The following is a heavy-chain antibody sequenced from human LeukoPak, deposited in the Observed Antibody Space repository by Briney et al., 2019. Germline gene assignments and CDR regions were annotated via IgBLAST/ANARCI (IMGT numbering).Heavy chain of an antibody. J-gene: IGHJ4*02. CDR1: GYTFTSHD. Sequence: ASVKVSCTASGYTFTSHDINWVRQATGQGLEWMGWMSPNSGDTGYAQKFQGRVTMTSDSSISTAYMELSSLRSEDTAIYYCVRTPPNWGFDYWGQGTLVTVSS. CDR3: VRTPPNWGFDY. D-gene: IGHD7-27*01. V-gene: IGHV1-8*01. CDR2: MSPNSGDT.